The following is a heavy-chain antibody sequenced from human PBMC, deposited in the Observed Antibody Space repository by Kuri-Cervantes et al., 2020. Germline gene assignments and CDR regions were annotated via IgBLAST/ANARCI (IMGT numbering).Heavy chain of an antibody. V-gene: IGHV3-30*03. D-gene: IGHD3-16*01. Sequence: GESLKISCAASGFTFSSYGMHWVRQAPGKGLEWVAVISYDGSNKYYADSVKGRFTISRDNSKSTLYLQMNSLRAEDTAVYYCGIGGEFDYWGQGTLVTVSS. J-gene: IGHJ4*02. CDR1: GFTFSSYG. CDR3: GIGGEFDY. CDR2: ISYDGSNK.